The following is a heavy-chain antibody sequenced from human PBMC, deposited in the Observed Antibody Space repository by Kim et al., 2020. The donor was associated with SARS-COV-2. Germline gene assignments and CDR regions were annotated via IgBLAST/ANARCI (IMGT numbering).Heavy chain of an antibody. Sequence: VKGRFTISRDNAKNTRSRQMNSLRAEDTAVDYCARDSYDILTGYSPGFDYWGQGTLVTVSS. V-gene: IGHV3-11*05. D-gene: IGHD3-9*01. J-gene: IGHJ4*02. CDR3: ARDSYDILTGYSPGFDY.